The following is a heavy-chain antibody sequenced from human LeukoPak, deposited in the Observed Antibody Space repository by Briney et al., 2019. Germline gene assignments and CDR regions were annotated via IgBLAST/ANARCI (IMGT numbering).Heavy chain of an antibody. J-gene: IGHJ4*02. CDR1: GGSISSSSDY. V-gene: IGHV4-39*01. CDR2: ISNSGST. D-gene: IGHD5/OR15-5a*01. Sequence: SDTLSLTCTVSGGSISSSSDYWDWSRRPPEKGLEWIGSISNSGSTFYNPSLKSRVTISADTSKNQFSLKLSSVTAADTAVYYCARRGSKYSVNDFRPSIDYWGQGTLVTVSS. CDR3: ARRGSKYSVNDFRPSIDY.